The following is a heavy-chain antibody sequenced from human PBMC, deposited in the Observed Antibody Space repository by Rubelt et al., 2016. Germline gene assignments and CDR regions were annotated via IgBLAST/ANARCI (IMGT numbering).Heavy chain of an antibody. J-gene: IGHJ4*02. V-gene: IGHV4-39*01. CDR1: GGSISSSSYY. CDR3: ARTYYYDSSGPVDY. Sequence: QLQESGPGLVKPSETLSLTCTVSGGSISSSSYYWGWIRQPPGKGLEWIGSIYYSGSTYYNPSLKSRVTISVDTSKNQFSLKLSSVTAADTAVYYCARTYYYDSSGPVDYWGQGTLVTVSS. D-gene: IGHD3-22*01. CDR2: IYYSGST.